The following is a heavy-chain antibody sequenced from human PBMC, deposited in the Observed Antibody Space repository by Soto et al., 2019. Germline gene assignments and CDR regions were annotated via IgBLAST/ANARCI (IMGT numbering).Heavy chain of an antibody. CDR3: ARWPQLEPRFDY. Sequence: QVQLQESGPGLVKPSQTLSLTCTVSGGSISSGGYYWSWIRQHPGKGLEWIGYFYYSGSTYYNPSPTSRVTISVDTSKNQFSLKLSSVTAADTAVYYCARWPQLEPRFDYWGQGTLVTVSS. CDR1: GGSISSGGYY. CDR2: FYYSGST. V-gene: IGHV4-31*03. J-gene: IGHJ4*02. D-gene: IGHD1-1*01.